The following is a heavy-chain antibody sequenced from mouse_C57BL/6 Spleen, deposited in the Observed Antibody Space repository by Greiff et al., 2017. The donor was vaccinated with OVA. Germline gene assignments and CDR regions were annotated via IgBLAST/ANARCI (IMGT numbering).Heavy chain of an antibody. CDR1: GFSFNTYA. J-gene: IGHJ3*01. Sequence: EVQGVESGGGLVQPKGSLKLSCAASGFSFNTYAMNWVRQAPGKGLEWVARIRSKSNNYATYYADSVKDRFTISRDDSESMLYLQMNNLKTEDTAMYYCVRGDYSFAYWGQGTLVTVSA. V-gene: IGHV10-1*01. D-gene: IGHD1-1*01. CDR3: VRGDYSFAY. CDR2: IRSKSNNYAT.